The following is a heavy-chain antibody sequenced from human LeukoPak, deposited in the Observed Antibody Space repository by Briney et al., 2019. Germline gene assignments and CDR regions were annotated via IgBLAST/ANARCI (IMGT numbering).Heavy chain of an antibody. J-gene: IGHJ3*02. CDR2: IKQDGSEK. D-gene: IGHD3-22*01. V-gene: IGHV3-7*01. CDR1: GFTFSSYW. Sequence: GGSLRLSCAASGFTFSSYWMSWVRQAPGKGLERVANIKQDGSEKYYVDSVKGRFTISRDNAKNSLYLQMNSLRAEDTAVYYCARDGFHDSSGYYDTSDAFDIWGQGTMVTVSS. CDR3: ARDGFHDSSGYYDTSDAFDI.